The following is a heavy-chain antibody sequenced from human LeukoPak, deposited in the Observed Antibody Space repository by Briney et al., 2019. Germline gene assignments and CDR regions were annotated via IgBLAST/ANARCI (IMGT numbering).Heavy chain of an antibody. Sequence: PSETLSLTCAVYGGSFSGYYWSWIRQPPGKGLEWIGEINHSGNTNYNPSLKSRVTVSLDTSKNQFSLNLNSVTAADTAVYYCARVIVVLGGYFDYWGQGTLVTVSS. CDR2: INHSGNT. V-gene: IGHV4-34*01. CDR3: ARVIVVLGGYFDY. D-gene: IGHD2-8*02. J-gene: IGHJ4*02. CDR1: GGSFSGYY.